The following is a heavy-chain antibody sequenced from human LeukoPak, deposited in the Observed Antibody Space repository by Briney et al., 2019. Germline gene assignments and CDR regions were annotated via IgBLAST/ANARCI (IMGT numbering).Heavy chain of an antibody. CDR1: GFTFSSYA. Sequence: GGSLRLSCAASGFTFSSYAMTWVRQAPGKGLEWVSATSGSGGSAHYADSVKGRFTISRDNSNNTLYLQMNSLRAEDTAVYYCAKDGGLWVSAHWGDSWGRGTLVTVSS. D-gene: IGHD7-27*01. J-gene: IGHJ4*02. CDR2: TSGSGGSA. CDR3: AKDGGLWVSAHWGDS. V-gene: IGHV3-23*01.